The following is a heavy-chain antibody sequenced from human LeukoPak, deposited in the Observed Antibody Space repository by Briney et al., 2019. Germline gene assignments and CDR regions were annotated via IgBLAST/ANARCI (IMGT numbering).Heavy chain of an antibody. CDR1: GFTFRNFG. CDR2: ISYDGKLT. CDR3: AKERDYYVSASCDY. D-gene: IGHD3-10*01. V-gene: IGHV3-30*18. Sequence: GGSLRLSCVASGFTFRNFGMHWVRQAPGKGLEWIAVISYDGKLTYYADSVKGRFTISRDNSKNILYLQMTSLRGDDTALYYCAKERDYYVSASCDYWGQGTQVTVSS. J-gene: IGHJ4*02.